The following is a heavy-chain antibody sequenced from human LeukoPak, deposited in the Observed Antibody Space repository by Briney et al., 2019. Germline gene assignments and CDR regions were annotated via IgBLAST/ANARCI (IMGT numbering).Heavy chain of an antibody. CDR1: GYTFSSFD. CDR3: VDPDR. Sequence: ASVKVSCKASGYTFSSFDINWVRQAPGQGLEWMGWMNPNSGNSGFAQKFQGRVIMTRNTSIATAYMEVTNLRFDDTAVYYCVDPDRWGQGTLITVSS. V-gene: IGHV1-8*01. D-gene: IGHD3-22*01. J-gene: IGHJ1*01. CDR2: MNPNSGNS.